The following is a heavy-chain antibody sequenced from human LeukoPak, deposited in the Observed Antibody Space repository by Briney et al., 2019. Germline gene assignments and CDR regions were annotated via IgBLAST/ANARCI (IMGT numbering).Heavy chain of an antibody. D-gene: IGHD4-17*01. V-gene: IGHV4-39*01. CDR1: GGSISSSSYY. Sequence: SETLSLTCTVSGGSISSSSYYWGWIRQPPGEGLEWIGSIYYSGSTYYNPSLKSRVTISVDTSKNQFSLKLGSVTAADMAVYYCARRNGDSDYWGQGTLVTVSS. CDR3: ARRNGDSDY. CDR2: IYYSGST. J-gene: IGHJ4*02.